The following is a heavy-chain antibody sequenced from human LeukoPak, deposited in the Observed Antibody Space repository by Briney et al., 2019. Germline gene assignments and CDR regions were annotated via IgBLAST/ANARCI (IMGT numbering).Heavy chain of an antibody. V-gene: IGHV3-48*01. Sequence: GGSLRLSCAASGFTFNSHSMNWVRQAPGKGLEWVSYISSSSSTIYYADSVKGRFTISRDNAKNSLYLQMNSLRADDTAVYYFARDTGGGYSSSSNYDFDYWGQGTLVTVSS. CDR2: ISSSSSTI. CDR1: GFTFNSHS. D-gene: IGHD6-6*01. CDR3: ARDTGGGYSSSSNYDFDY. J-gene: IGHJ4*02.